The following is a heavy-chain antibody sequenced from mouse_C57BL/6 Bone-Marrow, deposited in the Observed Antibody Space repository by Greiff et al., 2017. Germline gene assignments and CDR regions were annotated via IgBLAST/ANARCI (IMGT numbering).Heavy chain of an antibody. V-gene: IGHV5-17*01. CDR1: GFTFSDYG. J-gene: IGHJ4*01. D-gene: IGHD2-1*01. CDR2: ISSGSSTI. Sequence: EVQVVESGGGLVKPGGSLKLSCAASGFTFSDYGMHWVRQAPEKGLEWVAYISSGSSTIYYADTVKGRFTISRDNAKNTLFLQMTSLRSEDTAMYYCATGGNYLTMDYWGQGTSVTVSS. CDR3: ATGGNYLTMDY.